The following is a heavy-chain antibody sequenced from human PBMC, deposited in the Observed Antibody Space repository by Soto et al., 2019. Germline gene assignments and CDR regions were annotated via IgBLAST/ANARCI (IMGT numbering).Heavy chain of an antibody. Sequence: PSETLSLTCTVSSGSISSGSYYWNWIRQHPGKGLEWIGYIYYSGATYYNPSPKSRVALSVDTSKNQFSLELSSVTAADTAVYYCARSGSLQYYHYFMDVWGKGTTVTVSS. V-gene: IGHV4-31*03. J-gene: IGHJ6*03. D-gene: IGHD1-1*01. CDR2: IYYSGAT. CDR1: SGSISSGSYY. CDR3: ARSGSLQYYHYFMDV.